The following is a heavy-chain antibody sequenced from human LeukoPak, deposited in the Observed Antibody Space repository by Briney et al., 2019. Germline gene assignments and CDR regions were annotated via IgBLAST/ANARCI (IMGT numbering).Heavy chain of an antibody. CDR3: AREGLTYYYDSSGYYYLGY. CDR1: GYTFTSYG. D-gene: IGHD3-22*01. CDR2: ISAYNGNT. Sequence: ASVKVSCKASGYTFTSYGISWVRQAPGQGLEWMGWISAYNGNTNYAQKLQGRVTMTTDTSTSTAYMELRSLRSDDTAVYYCAREGLTYYYDSSGYYYLGYGGQGTLVTVSS. V-gene: IGHV1-18*01. J-gene: IGHJ4*02.